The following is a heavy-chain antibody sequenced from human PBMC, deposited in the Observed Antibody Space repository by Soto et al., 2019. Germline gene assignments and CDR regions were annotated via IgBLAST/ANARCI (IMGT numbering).Heavy chain of an antibody. V-gene: IGHV3-23*01. Sequence: GGSLRLSCAASGFTFSSYAMSWVRQAPGKGLEWVSAISGSGGSTYYADSVKGRFTISRDNSKNTLYLQMNSLRAEDTAVYYCVKDLIVVVPAAILLIGGYFDYWGQGTLVTVSS. CDR2: ISGSGGST. CDR3: VKDLIVVVPAAILLIGGYFDY. CDR1: GFTFSSYA. J-gene: IGHJ4*02. D-gene: IGHD2-2*01.